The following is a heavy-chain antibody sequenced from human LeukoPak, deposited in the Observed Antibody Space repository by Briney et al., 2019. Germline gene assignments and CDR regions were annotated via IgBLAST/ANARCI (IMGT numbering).Heavy chain of an antibody. J-gene: IGHJ2*01. Sequence: SETLSLTCTVSGGSISSSSYYWGWIRQPPGKGLEWIGSIYYSGSTYYNPSLKSRVTISVGTSKNQFSLKLSSVTAADTAVYYCAGGSYSHWYFDLWGRGTLVTVSS. D-gene: IGHD1-26*01. V-gene: IGHV4-39*01. CDR1: GGSISSSSYY. CDR2: IYYSGST. CDR3: AGGSYSHWYFDL.